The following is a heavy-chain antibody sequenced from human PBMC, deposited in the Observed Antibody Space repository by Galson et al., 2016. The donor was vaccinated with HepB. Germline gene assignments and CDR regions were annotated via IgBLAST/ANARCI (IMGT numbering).Heavy chain of an antibody. V-gene: IGHV3-23*01. Sequence: SLRLSCAASGFIFSNYALAWVRQAPGKGLERVSAINDGGDDTYYADSLKGRFTISRDNSKNTLFLQMNSLRAEDTAIYYCARGKREWGFDLWGQGTLVTVSS. CDR1: GFIFSNYA. CDR3: ARGKREWGFDL. J-gene: IGHJ4*02. CDR2: INDGGDDT. D-gene: IGHD3-3*01.